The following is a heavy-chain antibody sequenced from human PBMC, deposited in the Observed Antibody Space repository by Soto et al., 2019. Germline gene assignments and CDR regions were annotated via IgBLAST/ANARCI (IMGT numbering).Heavy chain of an antibody. D-gene: IGHD3-9*01. CDR3: ARDLTPGLVDH. Sequence: APMKVSLKASGYTFTTHGISWGGQAPGQGLEWMGWISAYNGNTNYAQKLQGRVTMTTDTSTSTAYMELRSLRSDDTAVYYCARDLTPGLVDHWGQGTLVTVSS. CDR2: ISAYNGNT. V-gene: IGHV1-18*01. J-gene: IGHJ4*02. CDR1: GYTFTTHG.